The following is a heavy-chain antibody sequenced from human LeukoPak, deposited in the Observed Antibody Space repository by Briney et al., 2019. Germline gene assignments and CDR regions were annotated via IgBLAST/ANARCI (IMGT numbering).Heavy chain of an antibody. CDR3: ARQSLSCYYGSGSYRHYYYYYMDV. J-gene: IGHJ6*03. CDR1: GYSFTSYW. V-gene: IGHV5-51*01. CDR2: IYSGDSDT. D-gene: IGHD3-10*01. Sequence: GESLKISCKGSGYSFTSYWIGWVRQMPGKGLEWMGIIYSGDSDTRYSPSFQGQVTISADKSISTAYLQWSSLKASDTAMYYCARQSLSCYYGSGSYRHYYYYYMDVWGKGTTVTVSS.